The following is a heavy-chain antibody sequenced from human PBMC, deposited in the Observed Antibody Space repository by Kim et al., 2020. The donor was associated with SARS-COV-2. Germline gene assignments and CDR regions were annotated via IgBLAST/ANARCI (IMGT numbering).Heavy chain of an antibody. Sequence: GGSLRLSCAAYGFTFSSYDMHWVRQATGKGLEWVSPIGTAGDTYYPSSVKGRFTISRENAKNSLYLQMNSLRAGDTAVYYCARQYPTTILTGSYGMDVWGQGTTVTVSS. CDR3: ARQYPTTILTGSYGMDV. CDR2: IGTAGDT. J-gene: IGHJ6*02. D-gene: IGHD3-9*01. CDR1: GFTFSSYD. V-gene: IGHV3-13*01.